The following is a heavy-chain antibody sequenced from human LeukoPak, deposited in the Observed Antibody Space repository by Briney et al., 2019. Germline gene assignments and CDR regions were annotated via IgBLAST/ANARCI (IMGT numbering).Heavy chain of an antibody. CDR3: ARHGIRSHFDY. CDR2: IYYSGST. J-gene: IGHJ4*02. Sequence: PSETLSLTCTVSGGSISSSSYYWGWIRQPPGTGREWIGSIYYSGSTYYNPSLESRVTISVDTSKNQFSLKLSSVTAADTAVYYCARHGIRSHFDYWGQGTLVTVSS. D-gene: IGHD3-3*01. CDR1: GGSISSSSYY. V-gene: IGHV4-39*01.